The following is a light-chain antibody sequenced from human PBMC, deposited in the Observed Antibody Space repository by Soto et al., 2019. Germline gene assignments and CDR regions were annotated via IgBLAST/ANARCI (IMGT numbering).Light chain of an antibody. CDR3: QQYESYSRT. CDR1: QSISSW. V-gene: IGKV1-5*01. CDR2: DAS. Sequence: DIQMTQSPSALSASVGDRATITCRASQSISSWLAWYQQKPGKAPKLLIYDASTLQSGVPSRYSGSGSGTEFTLTISNLQPDDFATYYCQQYESYSRTFGQGTKVDIK. J-gene: IGKJ1*01.